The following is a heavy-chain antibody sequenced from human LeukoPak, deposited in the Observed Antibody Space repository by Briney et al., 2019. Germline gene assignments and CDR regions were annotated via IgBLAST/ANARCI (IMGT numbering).Heavy chain of an antibody. J-gene: IGHJ6*03. CDR2: ISAYIGNT. CDR3: ARVYYDSSGYHLDYYYYMDV. V-gene: IGHV1-18*01. D-gene: IGHD3-22*01. Sequence: GASVNVSCKASGYTFTSYGISWVRQAPGQGLEWMGWISAYIGNTNYAQRLQGRVTMTTDTSTSTAYMELRSLISDDTAVYYCARVYYDSSGYHLDYYYYMDVSGKGTTVTISS. CDR1: GYTFTSYG.